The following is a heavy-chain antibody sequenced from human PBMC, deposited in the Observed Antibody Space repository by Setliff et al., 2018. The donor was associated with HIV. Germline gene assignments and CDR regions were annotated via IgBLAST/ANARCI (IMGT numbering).Heavy chain of an antibody. CDR1: GYTFTSYG. CDR2: ISAYNGNT. V-gene: IGHV1-18*01. CDR3: ARDLITMVRGVIQDY. D-gene: IGHD3-10*01. J-gene: IGHJ4*02. Sequence: ASVTVSCKASGYTFTSYGISWVRQAPGQGLEWMGWISAYNGNTNYAQKLQGRVTMTTDTSTSTAYMELRSLRSDDTAVYYCARDLITMVRGVIQDYWGQGTLVTVSS.